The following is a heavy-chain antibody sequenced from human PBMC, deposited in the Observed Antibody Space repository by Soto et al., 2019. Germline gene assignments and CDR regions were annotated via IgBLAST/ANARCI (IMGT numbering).Heavy chain of an antibody. CDR2: IFYTGSA. D-gene: IGHD1-26*01. J-gene: IGHJ4*02. V-gene: IGHV4-39*01. CDR3: ARLKSTYSGSYYGGGFFAY. Sequence: QLQLQESGPGLMKPSETLSLTCKVSGESMSNTAYYWGWIRQTPGKGLEWIGSIFYTGSAYYNSSLKTRVTISVDTSKNQFSLKLLSVAAADTAIYYCARLKSTYSGSYYGGGFFAYWGQGSLVTVSS. CDR1: GESMSNTAYY.